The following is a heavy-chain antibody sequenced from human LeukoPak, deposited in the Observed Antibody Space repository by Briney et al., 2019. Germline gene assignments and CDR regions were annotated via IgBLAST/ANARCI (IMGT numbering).Heavy chain of an antibody. CDR3: ARVIMDYGDEGEVGAFDI. CDR1: GFTLSSNY. J-gene: IGHJ3*02. D-gene: IGHD4-17*01. V-gene: IGHV3-53*01. CDR2: IYSGGST. Sequence: GGSLRLSCAASGFTLSSNYMSWVRQAPGKGLEWVSVIYSGGSTYYAESVNGRFTISRDNSKNTLYLQMNSRGAGDTAVYYCARVIMDYGDEGEVGAFDIWGQGTMVTVSS.